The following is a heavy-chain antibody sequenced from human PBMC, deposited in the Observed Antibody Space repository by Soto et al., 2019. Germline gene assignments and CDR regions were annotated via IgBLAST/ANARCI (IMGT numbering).Heavy chain of an antibody. J-gene: IGHJ4*02. D-gene: IGHD6-19*01. Sequence: QVQLVQSGAEVKKPGSSVKVSCKASGGTFSSYTISWVRQAPGQGLEWMGRIIPILGIANYAQKFQGRVTITADKSTSTAYMELSSLRSDDTAVYYCARDPGSGWYFDYWGQGTLVTVSS. CDR2: IIPILGIA. CDR3: ARDPGSGWYFDY. CDR1: GGTFSSYT. V-gene: IGHV1-69*08.